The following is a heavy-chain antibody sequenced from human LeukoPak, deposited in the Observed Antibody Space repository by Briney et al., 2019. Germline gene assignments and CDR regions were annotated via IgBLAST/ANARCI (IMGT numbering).Heavy chain of an antibody. Sequence: GGSLRLSCAASGFTVSSNYMSWVRQAPGKGLEWVSVIYSGGSTYYADSVKGRFTISRDNSKNTLYLQMNSLRAEDTAVYHCARGISAVVPRAFDVWGQGTMVTVSS. V-gene: IGHV3-66*01. J-gene: IGHJ3*01. D-gene: IGHD2-15*01. CDR1: GFTVSSNY. CDR2: IYSGGST. CDR3: ARGISAVVPRAFDV.